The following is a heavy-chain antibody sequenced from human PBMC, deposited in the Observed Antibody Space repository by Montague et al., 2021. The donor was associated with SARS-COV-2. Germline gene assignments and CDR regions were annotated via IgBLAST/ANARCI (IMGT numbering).Heavy chain of an antibody. CDR3: ARLKRYFDSSGSPSAFDF. Sequence: SETLSLTCTVSGDSIRSTTFYWAWIRQPPGKGLEWIGSIYYTGNTYYNPSLKSRVTISVVTSKNHFTLKLSSVTAAETAVYYCARLKRYFDSSGSPSAFDFWGQGTKVTVSS. J-gene: IGHJ3*01. V-gene: IGHV4-39*02. CDR2: IYYTGNT. D-gene: IGHD3-22*01. CDR1: GDSIRSTTFY.